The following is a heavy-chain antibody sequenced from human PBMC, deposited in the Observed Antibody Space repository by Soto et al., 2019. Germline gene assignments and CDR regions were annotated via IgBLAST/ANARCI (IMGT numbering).Heavy chain of an antibody. CDR2: IYYSGSN. CDR3: ARGGRLSYDSSGYTLWY. Sequence: QVQLQESGPGLVKPSQTLSLTCTVSGDSISSGGYYWRWIRQHPGKGLEWFGYIYYSGSNYYYPSLMSRVTISVDTSKNQFALKVRSVTAADTAVYYCARGGRLSYDSSGYTLWYWGQGTLVTVSS. D-gene: IGHD3-22*01. V-gene: IGHV4-31*03. J-gene: IGHJ4*02. CDR1: GDSISSGGYY.